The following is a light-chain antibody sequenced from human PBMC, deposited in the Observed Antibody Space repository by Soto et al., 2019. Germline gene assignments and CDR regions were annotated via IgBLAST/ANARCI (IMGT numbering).Light chain of an antibody. CDR1: QDITNH. J-gene: IGKJ4*01. CDR3: QEYYDLPH. Sequence: DIPMTQSPSSLSASVGDRVTITCQASQDITNHLNWYQHKPGEAPRLLIYDASDLETGVPSRFSGGGSGTDFTFTISSLHPEDFAAYYCQEYYDLPHVGGGTTVVIK. CDR2: DAS. V-gene: IGKV1-33*01.